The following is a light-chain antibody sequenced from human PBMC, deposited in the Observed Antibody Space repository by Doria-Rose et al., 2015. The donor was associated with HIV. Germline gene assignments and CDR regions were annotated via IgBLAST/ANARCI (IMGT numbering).Light chain of an antibody. CDR2: ATS. CDR1: QSISSY. J-gene: IGKJ2*01. CDR3: QQSYSIPYT. Sequence: PAALSTSVGDRVTLTCRASQSISSYLNWYQQKPGKAPKLLIYATSTLQSGVPSRFSGSGSGTDFTLTISSLQPEDFGTYHCQQSYSIPYTFGQGTKLEIK. V-gene: IGKV1-39*01.